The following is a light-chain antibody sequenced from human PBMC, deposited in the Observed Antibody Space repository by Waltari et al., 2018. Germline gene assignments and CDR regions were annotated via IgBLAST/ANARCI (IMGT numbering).Light chain of an antibody. V-gene: IGKV1-9*01. CDR3: QQFNSYPLT. Sequence: DIQLTQSPTFLSASVGDRVTITCRASQGISSNLAWYQQKLGKAPKLLIYAASTLQSGVPSRFSGSGSGTEFTLTISSLQPEDFATYHCQQFNSYPLTFGGGTKVEIK. CDR2: AAS. J-gene: IGKJ4*01. CDR1: QGISSN.